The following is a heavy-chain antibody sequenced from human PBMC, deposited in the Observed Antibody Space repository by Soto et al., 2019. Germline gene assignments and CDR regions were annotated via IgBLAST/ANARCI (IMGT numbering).Heavy chain of an antibody. J-gene: IGHJ4*02. CDR1: GCTFSSYA. V-gene: IGHV1-69*13. CDR3: ARDNGYYYDSSGYYWPFDY. D-gene: IGHD3-22*01. Sequence: SVKVSCKASGCTFSSYAISWVRQAPGQGLEWMGGIIPIFGTANYAQKFQGRVTITADESTSTAYMELSSLRSEDTAVYYCARDNGYYYDSSGYYWPFDYWGQGTLVTVSS. CDR2: IIPIFGTA.